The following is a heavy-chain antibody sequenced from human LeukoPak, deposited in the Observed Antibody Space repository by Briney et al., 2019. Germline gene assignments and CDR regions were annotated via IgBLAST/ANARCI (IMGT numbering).Heavy chain of an antibody. CDR1: GYTFTSYG. J-gene: IGHJ4*02. V-gene: IGHV1-18*01. Sequence: ASVKVSCKASGYTFTSYGISWVRQAPGQGLEWMGWISAYNGNTNYAQKLQGSVTMTTDTSTSTAYMEVRSLRSDDTAVYYCARDLSIMVRGVITYWGQGTLVTVSS. D-gene: IGHD3-10*01. CDR3: ARDLSIMVRGVITY. CDR2: ISAYNGNT.